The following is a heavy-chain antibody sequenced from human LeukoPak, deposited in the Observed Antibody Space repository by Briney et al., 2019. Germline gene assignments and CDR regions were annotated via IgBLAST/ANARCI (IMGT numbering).Heavy chain of an antibody. Sequence: GGSLRPSCAASGFTFSSYSMNWVRQAPGKGLEWVSSISSSSSYIYYADSVKGRFTISRDNAKNSLYLQMNSRRAEDTAVYYCARDRDDSSGYYHPDAFDIWGQGTMVTVSS. CDR3: ARDRDDSSGYYHPDAFDI. CDR2: ISSSSSYI. CDR1: GFTFSSYS. D-gene: IGHD3-22*01. V-gene: IGHV3-21*01. J-gene: IGHJ3*02.